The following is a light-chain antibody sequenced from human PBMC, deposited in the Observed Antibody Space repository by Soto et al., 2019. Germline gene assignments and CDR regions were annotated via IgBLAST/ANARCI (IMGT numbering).Light chain of an antibody. CDR3: QQYRTYPRT. Sequence: DIQMTQSPSSLSASVGDTVTITCRASQSVSNFLGWFQQKPGKPPKSLIYTASSLQSGVPARFRGIGSGTQFALTINGLETEDFATYYCQQYRTYPRTVGQGSRVEIK. J-gene: IGKJ1*01. V-gene: IGKV1-16*01. CDR2: TAS. CDR1: QSVSNF.